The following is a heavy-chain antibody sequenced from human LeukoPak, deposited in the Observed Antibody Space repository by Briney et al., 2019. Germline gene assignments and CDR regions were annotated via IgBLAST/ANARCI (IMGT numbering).Heavy chain of an antibody. CDR3: AREVVVVVAATRISWFDP. D-gene: IGHD2-15*01. V-gene: IGHV1-69*13. CDR2: IIPIFGTA. CDR1: GGTFSSYA. J-gene: IGHJ5*02. Sequence: SVKVSCKASGGTFSSYAISWVRQAPGQGLEWMGGIIPIFGTANYAQKFQGRVTITADESTSTAYMELNSLRSEDTAVYYCAREVVVVVAATRISWFDPWGQGTLVTVSS.